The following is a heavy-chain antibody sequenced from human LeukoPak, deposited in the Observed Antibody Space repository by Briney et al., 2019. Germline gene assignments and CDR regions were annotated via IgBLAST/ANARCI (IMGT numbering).Heavy chain of an antibody. J-gene: IGHJ4*02. CDR1: GGSFSGYY. Sequence: PSETLSLTCAVYGGSFSGYYWSWIRQPPGKGLEWIGEINHSGSTNYNPSLKSRVTISVDTSKNQFSLKLSSVTAADTAVYYCARGQVRFLEWLYDYWGQGTLVTVSS. CDR2: INHSGST. V-gene: IGHV4-34*01. D-gene: IGHD3-3*01. CDR3: ARGQVRFLEWLYDY.